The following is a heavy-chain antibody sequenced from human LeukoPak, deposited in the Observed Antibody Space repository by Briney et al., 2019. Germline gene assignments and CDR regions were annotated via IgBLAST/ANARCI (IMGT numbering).Heavy chain of an antibody. V-gene: IGHV4-30-4*01. CDR1: GGSISSGDYY. Sequence: TLSLTCTVSGGSISSGDYYWSWIRQPPGKGLEWIGYIYYSGSTYYNPSLKSRVTISVDTSKNQFSLKLSSVTAADTAVYYCARGPVLSCSGGSCYPYYFDYWGQGTLVTVSS. CDR3: ARGPVLSCSGGSCYPYYFDY. D-gene: IGHD2-15*01. J-gene: IGHJ4*02. CDR2: IYYSGST.